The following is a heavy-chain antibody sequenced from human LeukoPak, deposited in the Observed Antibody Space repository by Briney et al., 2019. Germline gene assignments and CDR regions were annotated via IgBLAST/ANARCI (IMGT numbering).Heavy chain of an antibody. V-gene: IGHV3-23*01. CDR2: ISGGGGST. J-gene: IGHJ4*02. CDR1: GFTFSSYA. Sequence: GGSLRLSCAASGFTFSSYAMSWVRQAPGERLEWVSAISGGGGSTYYPDSVKGRFTISRDNSKNTLSLQMNSLRAEDTAVYYCAKVFYYDSSGYFDCWGQGTLVTVSS. CDR3: AKVFYYDSSGYFDC. D-gene: IGHD3-22*01.